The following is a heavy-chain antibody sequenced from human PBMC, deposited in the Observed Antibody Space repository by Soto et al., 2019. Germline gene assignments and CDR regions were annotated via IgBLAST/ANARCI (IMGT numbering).Heavy chain of an antibody. Sequence: QVQLVQSGAEVKKPGSSVKVSCKASGGTFSSYAISWVRQAPGQGLEWMGGIIPIFGTANYAQKFQGRVTITADEATSTAYMELSSLRSEDTAVYYCARDHIRYYDILTGYGLDVWGQGTTVTVSS. CDR1: GGTFSSYA. V-gene: IGHV1-69*01. CDR3: ARDHIRYYDILTGYGLDV. J-gene: IGHJ6*02. D-gene: IGHD3-9*01. CDR2: IIPIFGTA.